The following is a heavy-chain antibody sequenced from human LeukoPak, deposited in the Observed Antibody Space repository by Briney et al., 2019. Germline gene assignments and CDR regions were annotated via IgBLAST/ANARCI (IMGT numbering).Heavy chain of an antibody. CDR3: ARVTSGWEYYFDY. D-gene: IGHD6-19*01. Sequence: SETLSLTCTVSGGSISSSSYYWGWIRQPPGKGLEWIGSIYYSGSTYYNPSLKSRVTISVDTSKNQFSLKLSSVTAADTAVYYCARVTSGWEYYFDYWGQGTLATVSS. J-gene: IGHJ4*02. CDR2: IYYSGST. CDR1: GGSISSSSYY. V-gene: IGHV4-39*07.